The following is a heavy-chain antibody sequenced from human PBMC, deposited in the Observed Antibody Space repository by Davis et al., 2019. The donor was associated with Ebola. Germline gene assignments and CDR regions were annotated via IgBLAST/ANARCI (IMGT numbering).Heavy chain of an antibody. J-gene: IGHJ4*02. CDR3: TRDLGRYYYDSSGYYRTYYFDY. V-gene: IGHV3-23*01. CDR2: ISGSGGST. CDR1: GFTFSSYA. Sequence: PRGSLRLSCAASGFTFSSYAMSWVRQAPGKGLEWVSAISGSGGSTYYADSVKGRFTISRDDSKSIAYLQMNSLKTEDTAVYYCTRDLGRYYYDSSGYYRTYYFDYWGQGTLVTVSS. D-gene: IGHD3-22*01.